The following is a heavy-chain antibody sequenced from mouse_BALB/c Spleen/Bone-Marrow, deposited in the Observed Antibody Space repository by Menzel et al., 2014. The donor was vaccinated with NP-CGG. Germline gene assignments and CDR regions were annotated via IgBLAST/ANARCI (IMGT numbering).Heavy chain of an antibody. V-gene: IGHV14-4*02. Sequence: VQLQKSGAELVRSGASVKLSCTASGFNIKDYYIHWVKQRPEQGLEWIGWIDPENGDTEYAPKFQGKATMTADTSSNTAYLQLSSLTSVDTAVYYCSDGNFYALDYWGQGTSVTVSS. CDR2: IDPENGDT. CDR1: GFNIKDYY. D-gene: IGHD2-1*01. CDR3: SDGNFYALDY. J-gene: IGHJ4*01.